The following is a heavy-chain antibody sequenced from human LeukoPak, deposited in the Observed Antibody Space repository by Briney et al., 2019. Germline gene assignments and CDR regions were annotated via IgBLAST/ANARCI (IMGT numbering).Heavy chain of an antibody. J-gene: IGHJ4*02. Sequence: GASVKVSCKASGYTFTSYYMHWVRQAPGQGLEWMGIINPSGGSTSYAQKFQGRVTMTRDTSTSTVYMELSCLRSEDTAVYYCARDWGYCSGGSCPPSYYFDYWGQGTLVTVSS. CDR2: INPSGGST. V-gene: IGHV1-46*01. CDR3: ARDWGYCSGGSCPPSYYFDY. CDR1: GYTFTSYY. D-gene: IGHD2-15*01.